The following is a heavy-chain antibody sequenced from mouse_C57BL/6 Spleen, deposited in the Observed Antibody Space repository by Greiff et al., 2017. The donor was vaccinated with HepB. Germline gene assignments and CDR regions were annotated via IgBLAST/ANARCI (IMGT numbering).Heavy chain of an antibody. Sequence: QVQLQQPGAELVKPGASVKLSCKASGYTFTSYWMQWVIQSPGQGLEWIGEIDPSASYTNYNQKFKGKATLTVDTSSSTAYMQLSSLTSEDSAVYYCARSYYGSSPLDAMDYWGQGTSVTVSS. CDR2: IDPSASYT. D-gene: IGHD1-1*01. CDR1: GYTFTSYW. CDR3: ARSYYGSSPLDAMDY. J-gene: IGHJ4*01. V-gene: IGHV1-50*01.